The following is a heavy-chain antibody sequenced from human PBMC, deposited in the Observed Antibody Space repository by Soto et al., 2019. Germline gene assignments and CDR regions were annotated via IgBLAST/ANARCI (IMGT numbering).Heavy chain of an antibody. Sequence: EVQLVESGGGLVKPGGSLRLSCAASGFTFSSYSMIWVRQAPGKGLEWVSSISSSSSYIYYADSMEGRFTISRDNAKNSLYLQMNSLRADDTAVYYCAREDYDIMTGFVYWGQGTLVTVSS. CDR2: ISSSSSYI. CDR3: AREDYDIMTGFVY. J-gene: IGHJ4*02. V-gene: IGHV3-21*01. D-gene: IGHD3-9*01. CDR1: GFTFSSYS.